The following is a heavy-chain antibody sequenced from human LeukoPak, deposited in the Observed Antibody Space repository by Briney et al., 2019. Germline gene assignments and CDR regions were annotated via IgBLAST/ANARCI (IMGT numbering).Heavy chain of an antibody. V-gene: IGHV3-21*01. CDR3: ARDYSSSYLFDY. CDR1: GFTFSSYS. D-gene: IGHD6-6*01. Sequence: GGSLRLSCAASGFTFSSYSMNWVRQAPGKGLEWVSSISSSSSYIYYADSVKGRFTISRDNAKNSLYLHMNSLRAEDTAVYYCARDYSSSYLFDYWGQGTLVTVSS. J-gene: IGHJ4*02. CDR2: ISSSSSYI.